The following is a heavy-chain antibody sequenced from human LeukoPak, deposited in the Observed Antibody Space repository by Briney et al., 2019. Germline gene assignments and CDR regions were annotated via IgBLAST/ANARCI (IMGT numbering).Heavy chain of an antibody. V-gene: IGHV3-23*01. Sequence: GGSLRLSCAASGFTFSSYAMSWVRQAPGKGLEWVSAISGGGGSTYYADSVKCRFTISRDNSKITLYLQMNSLRAEDTAVYYCAKVGEGLLWFGELFLPYFDYWGQGTLVTVSS. CDR1: GFTFSSYA. J-gene: IGHJ4*02. CDR3: AKVGEGLLWFGELFLPYFDY. CDR2: ISGGGGST. D-gene: IGHD3-10*01.